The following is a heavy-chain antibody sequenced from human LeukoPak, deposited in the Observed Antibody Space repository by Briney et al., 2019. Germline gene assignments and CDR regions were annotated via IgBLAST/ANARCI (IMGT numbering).Heavy chain of an antibody. D-gene: IGHD1-26*01. CDR2: IYPGDSDT. V-gene: IGHV5-51*01. CDR1: GYSFTSYW. J-gene: IGHJ3*02. Sequence: GASLKISCKACGYSFTSYWIGWVRQMPGKGLEWMRIIYPGDSDTRYSPSFQGQVTISADKSISTAYLQWSSLNASDTAMYYCARRVGGTTSRAFDIWGQGTMVSVSS. CDR3: ARRVGGTTSRAFDI.